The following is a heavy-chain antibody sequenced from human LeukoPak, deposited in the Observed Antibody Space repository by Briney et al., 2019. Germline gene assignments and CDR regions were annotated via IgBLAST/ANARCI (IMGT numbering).Heavy chain of an antibody. CDR2: ISWNSGSI. CDR1: GFTFDDYA. J-gene: IGHJ6*03. D-gene: IGHD2-15*01. Sequence: GGSLRLSCAASGFTFDDYAMHWVRQAPGKGLEWVSGISWNSGSIGYADSVKGRFTISRDNAKNSLYLQMNSLRAEDTAVYYCARTSGGRGFYYYMDVWGKGTTVTISS. V-gene: IGHV3-9*01. CDR3: ARTSGGRGFYYYMDV.